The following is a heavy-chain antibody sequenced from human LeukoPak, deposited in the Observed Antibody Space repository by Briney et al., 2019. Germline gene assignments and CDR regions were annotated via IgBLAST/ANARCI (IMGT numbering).Heavy chain of an antibody. J-gene: IGHJ4*02. V-gene: IGHV3-53*01. D-gene: IGHD3-16*02. CDR3: ARGAGEVNVWGSFRLGGFDY. CDR1: GFTVSRNY. CDR2: IYSGGST. Sequence: GESLRLSCAASGFTVSRNYMTWVRQAPGKGLKWVSVIYSGGSTYYADSVKGRFTISRDNSKNTLYLQMNSLRAEDTAVYYCARGAGEVNVWGSFRLGGFDYWGQGTLVTVSS.